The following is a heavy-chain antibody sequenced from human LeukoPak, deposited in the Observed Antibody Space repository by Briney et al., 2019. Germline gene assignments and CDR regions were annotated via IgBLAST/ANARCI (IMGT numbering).Heavy chain of an antibody. D-gene: IGHD2-2*01. CDR1: GGSISSGSYY. V-gene: IGHV4-61*02. J-gene: IGHJ5*02. CDR3: ARDSSTSRYLWFDP. CDR2: IYTSGST. Sequence: SQTLSLTCTVSGGSISSGSYYWSWIRQPAGKGLEWIGRIYTSGSTNYNPSLKSRVTISVDTSKNQFSLKLSSVTAADTAVYYCARDSSTSRYLWFDPWGQGTLVTVSS.